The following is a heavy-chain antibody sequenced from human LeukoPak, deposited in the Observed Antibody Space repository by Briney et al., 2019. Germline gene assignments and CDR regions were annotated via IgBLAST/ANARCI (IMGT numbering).Heavy chain of an antibody. CDR2: VIPTIGTP. Sequence: SVKVSCKASGGGFTSYTFTWVRQAPGQGLESVGRVIPTIGTPNYTQNFQGRVTITADKSTRTVYIELSRLGSEDTAVYYCARIPSIVYVPSTAYYYMDVWGTGTAVTVSS. CDR3: ARIPSIVYVPSTAYYYMDV. D-gene: IGHD2-21*01. J-gene: IGHJ6*03. CDR1: GGGFTSYT. V-gene: IGHV1-69*08.